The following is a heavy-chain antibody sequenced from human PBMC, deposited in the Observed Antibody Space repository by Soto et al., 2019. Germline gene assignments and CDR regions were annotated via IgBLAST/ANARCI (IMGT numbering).Heavy chain of an antibody. D-gene: IGHD1-26*01. CDR3: AKDVYSGSYADGYYFDY. J-gene: IGHJ4*02. Sequence: GGSLRLSCAASGFTFDDYAMHWVRQSPGKGLEWVSGISWNSGTIGYADSVKGRFTISRDNAKNSLYLQMNSLRAEDTALYYCAKDVYSGSYADGYYFDYWGQGTLVTSPQ. CDR2: ISWNSGTI. CDR1: GFTFDDYA. V-gene: IGHV3-9*01.